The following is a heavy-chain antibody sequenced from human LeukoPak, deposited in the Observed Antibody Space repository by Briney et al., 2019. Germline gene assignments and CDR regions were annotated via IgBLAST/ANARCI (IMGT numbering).Heavy chain of an antibody. CDR3: AREARRYSGSYGYYYGMDV. CDR2: ISGSGGST. J-gene: IGHJ6*02. D-gene: IGHD1-26*01. CDR1: GFTFSSYA. V-gene: IGHV3-23*01. Sequence: GGSLRLSCAASGFTFSSYAMSWVRQAPGKGLEWVSAISGSGGSTYYADSVKGRFTISRDNAKNSLYLQMNSLRAEDTAVYYCAREARRYSGSYGYYYGMDVWGQGTTVTVSS.